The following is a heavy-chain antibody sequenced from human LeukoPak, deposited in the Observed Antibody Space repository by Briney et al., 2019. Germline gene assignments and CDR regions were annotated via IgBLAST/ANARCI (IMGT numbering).Heavy chain of an antibody. Sequence: PGGSLRLSCAASGFTFDDYAMQWVRQAPGKGLEWVSLITWDGDSTYYADSVKGRFTISRDNSKNYLYLQMNSLRAEDTALYYCAKGTSSWHEFDSWGQGTLVTVSS. V-gene: IGHV3-43D*03. CDR1: GFTFDDYA. CDR2: ITWDGDST. J-gene: IGHJ4*02. CDR3: AKGTSSWHEFDS. D-gene: IGHD6-13*01.